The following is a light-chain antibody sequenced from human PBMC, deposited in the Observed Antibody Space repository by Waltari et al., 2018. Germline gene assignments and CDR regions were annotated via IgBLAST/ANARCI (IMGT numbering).Light chain of an antibody. CDR1: QSISSW. CDR2: KAS. CDR3: QKYNSYST. Sequence: DIQMTQSPSTLSASVGDSVTITCRASQSISSWLAWYQQKPGKAPKLLIYKASSLESGVPSRFSGSGSGTEFTLTISSLQPDDFATYYCQKYNSYSTFGQGTKVEIK. V-gene: IGKV1-5*03. J-gene: IGKJ1*01.